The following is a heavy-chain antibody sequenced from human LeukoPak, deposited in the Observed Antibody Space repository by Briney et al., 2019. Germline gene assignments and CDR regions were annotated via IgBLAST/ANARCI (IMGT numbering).Heavy chain of an antibody. J-gene: IGHJ4*02. CDR2: FIPIFGTA. CDR1: GGTLSSHA. Sequence: SVKVSYKPSGGTLSSHAIRWVRQAPGPGLESVGGFIPIFGTANYAQKFQGRVTITADESTSTVYMELSSLRSEDMAVYYCARGESAGTATPSPFDYWGQGTLVTVSS. V-gene: IGHV1-69*13. CDR3: ARGESAGTATPSPFDY. D-gene: IGHD6-13*01.